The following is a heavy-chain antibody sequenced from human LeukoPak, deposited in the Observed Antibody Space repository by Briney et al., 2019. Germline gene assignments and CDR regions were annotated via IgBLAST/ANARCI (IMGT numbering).Heavy chain of an antibody. CDR1: GFTFSSYA. Sequence: PGRSLRLSCAASGFTFSSYAMHWVRQAPGKGLEWVAVISYDGSNKYYADSVKGRFTISRDNSKNTLYLQMNSLRAEDTAVYYCAFVCGSYYKAFFFDYWGQGTLVTVSS. V-gene: IGHV3-30-3*01. CDR3: AFVCGSYYKAFFFDY. D-gene: IGHD1-26*01. J-gene: IGHJ4*02. CDR2: ISYDGSNK.